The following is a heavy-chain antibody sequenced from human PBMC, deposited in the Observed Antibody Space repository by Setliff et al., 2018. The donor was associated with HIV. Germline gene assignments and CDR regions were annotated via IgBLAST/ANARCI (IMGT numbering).Heavy chain of an antibody. CDR2: IYTSGST. J-gene: IGHJ6*03. D-gene: IGHD2-21*01. CDR1: GGSMNSYY. CDR3: ARVGASGVASCMDYHYYMDV. Sequence: SETLSLTCTVSGGSMNSYYWSWIRQPPGKGLEWIGYIYTSGSTKYNPSLKSRVTMSVDTSRTQFSLKLRSVTAADTAVYYCARVGASGVASCMDYHYYMDVWGKGTSVTVSS. V-gene: IGHV4-4*08.